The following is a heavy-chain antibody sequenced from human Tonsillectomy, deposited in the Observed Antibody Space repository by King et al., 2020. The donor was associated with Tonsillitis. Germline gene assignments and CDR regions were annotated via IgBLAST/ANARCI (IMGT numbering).Heavy chain of an antibody. D-gene: IGHD3-22*01. CDR2: IYASGSTT. V-gene: IGHV3-23*03. Sequence: VQLVESGGGLVQPGGSLRLSCAASGFSFRNYAMTWVRQAPGKGLEWVSVIYASGSTTYYADSVKGRFTISRDTSKNTLYLQMNSLRAEDTAVYYCAKVHNYFDNGRFDSWGQGTLVTVSS. J-gene: IGHJ4*02. CDR1: GFSFRNYA. CDR3: AKVHNYFDNGRFDS.